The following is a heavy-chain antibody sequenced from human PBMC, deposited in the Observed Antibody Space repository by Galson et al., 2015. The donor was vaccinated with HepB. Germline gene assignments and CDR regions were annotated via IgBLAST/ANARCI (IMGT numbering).Heavy chain of an antibody. D-gene: IGHD6-19*01. Sequence: SLRLSCAASGFTFSNTWMSWVRQAPGKGLEWVGRIKSKSDGGTTDYAAPVEGRFAISRDDSKTTLYLQMNSLYTEDTAVYYCTTDPFTLDDHSVAVADTLFSYWGQGTLVSVSS. J-gene: IGHJ4*02. CDR2: IKSKSDGGTT. V-gene: IGHV3-15*01. CDR1: GFTFSNTW. CDR3: TTDPFTLDDHSVAVADTLFSY.